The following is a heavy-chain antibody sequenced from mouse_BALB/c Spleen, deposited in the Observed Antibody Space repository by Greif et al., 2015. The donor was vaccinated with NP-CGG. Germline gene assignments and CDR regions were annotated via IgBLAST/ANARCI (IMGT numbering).Heavy chain of an antibody. V-gene: IGHV1-9*01. CDR2: ILPGSGST. CDR3: ARLITTVVATEYFDY. D-gene: IGHD1-1*01. Sequence: QVQLQQSGAELMKPGASVKISCKATGYTFSSYWIEWVKQRPGHGLEWIGEILPGSGSTNYNEKFKGKATFTADTSSNTAYMQLSSLTSEDSAVYYCARLITTVVATEYFDYWGQGTTLTVSS. CDR1: GYTFSSYW. J-gene: IGHJ2*01.